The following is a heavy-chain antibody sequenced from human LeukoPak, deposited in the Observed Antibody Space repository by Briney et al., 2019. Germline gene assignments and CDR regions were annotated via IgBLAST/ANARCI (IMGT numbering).Heavy chain of an antibody. CDR1: GGSFSGYY. CDR2: INHSGST. V-gene: IGHV4-34*01. Sequence: PPETLSLTCAVYGGSFSGYYWSWIRQPPGKGLEWIGEINHSGSTNYNPSLKSRVTISVDTSKNQFSLKLSSVTAADTAVYYCARSNVDIVATFDYWGQGTLVTVSS. D-gene: IGHD5-12*01. J-gene: IGHJ4*02. CDR3: ARSNVDIVATFDY.